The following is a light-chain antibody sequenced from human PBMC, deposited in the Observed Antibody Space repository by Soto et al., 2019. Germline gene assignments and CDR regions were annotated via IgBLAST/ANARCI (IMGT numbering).Light chain of an antibody. Sequence: QSVLTQPASVSGSPGQSITISCTGTSSDVGGYNYVSWYQQHPGIAPKRMISEVSNRPSGVSNRLSGSKSGNTASLTISGLQAEDEADYYCSSYTSSSTLVFGGGTKLTAL. J-gene: IGLJ2*01. CDR1: SSDVGGYNY. V-gene: IGLV2-14*01. CDR2: EVS. CDR3: SSYTSSSTLV.